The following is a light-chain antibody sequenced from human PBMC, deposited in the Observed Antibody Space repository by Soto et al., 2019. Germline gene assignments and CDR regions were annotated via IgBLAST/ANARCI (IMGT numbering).Light chain of an antibody. CDR3: QSYDSSLSAGV. J-gene: IGLJ3*02. Sequence: QPVLTQPPSVSGAPGQRVTISCTGSSSNIGAGYDVHWYQQLPGTAPRLLIFGNNNRPSGVPDRFSGSKSGTSASLAITGLQAGDEADYYCQSYDSSLSAGVFGGGTKLTVL. V-gene: IGLV1-40*01. CDR1: SSNIGAGYD. CDR2: GNN.